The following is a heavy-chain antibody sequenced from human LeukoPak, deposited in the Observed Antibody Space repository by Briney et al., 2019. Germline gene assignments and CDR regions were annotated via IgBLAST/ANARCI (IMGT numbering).Heavy chain of an antibody. Sequence: SETLSLTCTVSGGSISSGGYYWSWIRQHPGKGLEWIGYIYYSGSTYYNPSLKSRVTISVDTSKNQFSLKLSSVTAADTAVYYCARERLQLVPVPAAMRGYYYYGMDVWGQGTTVTVSS. CDR2: IYYSGST. J-gene: IGHJ6*02. V-gene: IGHV4-31*03. D-gene: IGHD2-2*01. CDR3: ARERLQLVPVPAAMRGYYYYGMDV. CDR1: GGSISSGGYY.